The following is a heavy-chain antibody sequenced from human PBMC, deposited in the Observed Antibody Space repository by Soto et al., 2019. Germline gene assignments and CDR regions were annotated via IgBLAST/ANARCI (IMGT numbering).Heavy chain of an antibody. CDR3: ARVYGYCSGGSCYHHYYYYYYMDV. Sequence: GGSLTLSCAASGFTCGSEWMSWVRQAQGRGREWVANIKQDGSEKYYVEYGKGRVNITRDNAKNSLYLQMNSLRAEDTALYYCARVYGYCSGGSCYHHYYYYYYMDVWGKGT. CDR2: IKQDGSEK. D-gene: IGHD2-15*01. V-gene: IGHV3-7*01. J-gene: IGHJ6*03. CDR1: GFTCGSEW.